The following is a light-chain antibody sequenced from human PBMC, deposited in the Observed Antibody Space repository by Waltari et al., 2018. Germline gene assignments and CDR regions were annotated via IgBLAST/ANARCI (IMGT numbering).Light chain of an antibody. CDR2: NSS. CDR1: QNVSTY. CDR3: QQRNTWPPYT. V-gene: IGKV3-11*01. Sequence: DIVLTQSPVTLSLSPGESATLFCGARQNVSTYLAWYQQKPGQAPRLLIYNSSHRASGVPARFSGGGSGTDFTLTISSVEPEDIAIYYCQQRNTWPPYTFGQGTKLELK. J-gene: IGKJ2*01.